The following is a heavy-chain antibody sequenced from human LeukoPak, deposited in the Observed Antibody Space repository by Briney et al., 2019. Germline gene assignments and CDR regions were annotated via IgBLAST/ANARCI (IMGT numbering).Heavy chain of an antibody. Sequence: GGSLRHSRAAPGFTFSSYSMKWVRQAPGKGLEWVSSISSSSSHIYYADSVKGRFTISRDNAKNSLYLQMNSLRAEDTAVYYCARDGNSIAARLGWFDPWGQGTLVTVSS. CDR3: ARDGNSIAARLGWFDP. J-gene: IGHJ5*02. CDR2: ISSSSSHI. V-gene: IGHV3-21*01. CDR1: GFTFSSYS. D-gene: IGHD6-6*01.